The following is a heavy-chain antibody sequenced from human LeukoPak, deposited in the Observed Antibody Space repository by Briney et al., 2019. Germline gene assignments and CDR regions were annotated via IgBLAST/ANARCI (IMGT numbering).Heavy chain of an antibody. J-gene: IGHJ6*02. V-gene: IGHV3-30*18. Sequence: GGSLRLSCAASGFTFSSYGMHWVRRAPGKGLEWVAVISYDGSNKYYADSVKGRFTISRDNSKNTLYLQMNSLRAEDTAVYYCAKDNTVTTGGYYYGMDVWGQGTTVTVSS. CDR1: GFTFSSYG. CDR3: AKDNTVTTGGYYYGMDV. CDR2: ISYDGSNK. D-gene: IGHD4-17*01.